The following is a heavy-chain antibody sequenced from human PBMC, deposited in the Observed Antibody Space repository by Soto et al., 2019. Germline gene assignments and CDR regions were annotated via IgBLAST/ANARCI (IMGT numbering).Heavy chain of an antibody. D-gene: IGHD6-13*01. CDR1: GYPLTAKY. CDR3: AKGGSSWTEWFDP. CDR2: VNPSSGGT. V-gene: IGHV1-2*02. J-gene: IGHJ5*02. Sequence: ASVKVSCKASGYPLTAKYLHWVRQAPGQGLEWMGWVNPSSGGTKEAQKFRGRVTMTRDTSISAAYMELSRLTSDDTAVYYCAKGGSSWTEWFDPWGQGTLVTVSS.